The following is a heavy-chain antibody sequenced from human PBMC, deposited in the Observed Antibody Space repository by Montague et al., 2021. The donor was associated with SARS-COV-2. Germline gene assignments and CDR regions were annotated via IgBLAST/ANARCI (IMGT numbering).Heavy chain of an antibody. D-gene: IGHD4-17*01. CDR3: ASSYGFWYFAY. CDR1: GFTFTNFA. J-gene: IGHJ4*02. CDR2: IDTSGGDT. V-gene: IGHV3-23*01. Sequence: SLRLSCAASGFTFTNFAMTWVRQAPGKGLEWVSSIDTSGGDTYYXDSVKGRFTISRDNSRNTVYLQLNSLRAEDTALYYCASSYGFWYFAYWGQGTLVIVSS.